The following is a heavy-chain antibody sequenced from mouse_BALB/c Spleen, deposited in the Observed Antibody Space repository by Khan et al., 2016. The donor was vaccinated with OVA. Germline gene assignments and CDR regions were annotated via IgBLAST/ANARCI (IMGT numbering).Heavy chain of an antibody. J-gene: IGHJ4*01. CDR2: INTYTGEP. D-gene: IGHD1-1*01. V-gene: IGHV9-3-1*01. CDR3: ARPHYLSYAMDN. CDR1: GHTFTNFG. Sequence: QIQLVQSGPELKKPGETVKISCKASGHTFTNFGMNWVKQAPGKGLKWMGWINTYTGEPTYADDFNGRFAFSLEASARTAYLQIHNLTTEDTATYFCARPHYLSYAMDNWGQGTSVTVAS.